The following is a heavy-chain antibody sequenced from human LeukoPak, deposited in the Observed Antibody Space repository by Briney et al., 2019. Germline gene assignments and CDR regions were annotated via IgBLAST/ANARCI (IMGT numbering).Heavy chain of an antibody. Sequence: GESLKISCKGSGYSFSTYWIGWVRQMPGKGLEWMGIIYPDDSDTRYSPSFQGQVTISADKSITTAYLQWSSLKASDTAMYYCARIHGDYDGYFDCWGQGSLVTVSS. J-gene: IGHJ4*02. CDR1: GYSFSTYW. V-gene: IGHV5-51*01. CDR3: ARIHGDYDGYFDC. D-gene: IGHD4-17*01. CDR2: IYPDDSDT.